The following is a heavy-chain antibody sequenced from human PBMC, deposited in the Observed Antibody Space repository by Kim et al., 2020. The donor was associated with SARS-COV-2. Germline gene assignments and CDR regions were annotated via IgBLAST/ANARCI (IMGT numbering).Heavy chain of an antibody. CDR1: GFTLTKYG. CDR3: TRGAVSGNDAFGI. D-gene: IGHD6-19*01. J-gene: IGHJ3*02. Sequence: GGSLRLSCEASGFTLTKYGMHWVRQAPGTGLEWVAFMSYDGSVKYYGETVKGRFTISRDTSKNTLFLQRDSLRAEDTAVYYCTRGAVSGNDAFGIWGQGSLVTVSS. V-gene: IGHV3-30*03. CDR2: MSYDGSVK.